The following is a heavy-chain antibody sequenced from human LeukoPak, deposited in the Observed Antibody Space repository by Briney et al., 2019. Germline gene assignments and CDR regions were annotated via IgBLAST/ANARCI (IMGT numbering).Heavy chain of an antibody. J-gene: IGHJ3*02. CDR3: ARDLLMITFGGVIPNDAFDI. Sequence: ASVKVSCKASGYTFTGYYMHWVRQAPGQRLEWMGWINAGNGNTKYSQKFQGRVTITRDTSASTAYMELSSLRSEDTAVYYCARDLLMITFGGVIPNDAFDIWGQGTMVTVSS. V-gene: IGHV1-3*01. CDR2: INAGNGNT. CDR1: GYTFTGYY. D-gene: IGHD3-16*02.